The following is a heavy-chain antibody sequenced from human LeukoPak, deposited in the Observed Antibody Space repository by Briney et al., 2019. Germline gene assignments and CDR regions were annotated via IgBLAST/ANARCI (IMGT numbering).Heavy chain of an antibody. Sequence: GGSLRLSCAASGFTFSSYGMHWVRQAPGKGLEWVAVISYDGSNKYYTDSVKGRFTISRDNSKNTLYLQMNSLRAEDTAVYYCAKSQPLIAEVATLDYWGQGTLVTVSS. D-gene: IGHD6-13*01. V-gene: IGHV3-30*18. CDR2: ISYDGSNK. J-gene: IGHJ4*02. CDR3: AKSQPLIAEVATLDY. CDR1: GFTFSSYG.